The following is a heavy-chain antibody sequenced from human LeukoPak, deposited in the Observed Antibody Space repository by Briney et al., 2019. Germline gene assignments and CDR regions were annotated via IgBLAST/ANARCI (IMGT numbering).Heavy chain of an antibody. V-gene: IGHV1-2*02. CDR3: ARGGIVVVPAALKNWFDP. D-gene: IGHD2-2*01. Sequence: GASVKVSCKASGYTFTGYYMHWVRQAPGQGLEWMGWINPNSGGTNYAQKFQGRVTMTRDTSISTAYMELSRLRSDDTAVYYCARGGIVVVPAALKNWFDPWGQGTLVTVSS. J-gene: IGHJ5*02. CDR2: INPNSGGT. CDR1: GYTFTGYY.